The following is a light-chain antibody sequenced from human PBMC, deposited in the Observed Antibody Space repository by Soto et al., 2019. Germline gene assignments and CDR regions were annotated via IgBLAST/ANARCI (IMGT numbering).Light chain of an antibody. Sequence: AIQVTQSPSSLSASVGDRVAITCRASQDIRGALAWYQQRPGKAPKLLIYDVSTLENEVPSRFSGSGSGTQFTLTISSLQPGDFGTYYCQQFNSYPITFGHGTRLEIK. J-gene: IGKJ5*01. CDR3: QQFNSYPIT. CDR2: DVS. V-gene: IGKV1-13*02. CDR1: QDIRGA.